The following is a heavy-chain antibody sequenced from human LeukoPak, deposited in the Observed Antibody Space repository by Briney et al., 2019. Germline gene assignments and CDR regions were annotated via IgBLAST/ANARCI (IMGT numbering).Heavy chain of an antibody. D-gene: IGHD6-19*01. Sequence: SVKVSCKASGGTFSSYAISWVRQAPGQGLEWMGRIIPILGIANYAQKFQGRVTITADKSTSTAYMELSSLRSEDTAVYYCARGDIAVAGTHFDYWGQGTLVTVSS. CDR3: ARGDIAVAGTHFDY. V-gene: IGHV1-69*04. J-gene: IGHJ4*02. CDR1: GGTFSSYA. CDR2: IIPILGIA.